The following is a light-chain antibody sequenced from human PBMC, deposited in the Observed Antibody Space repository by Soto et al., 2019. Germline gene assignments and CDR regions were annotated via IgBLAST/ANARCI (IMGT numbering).Light chain of an antibody. CDR3: LLYYGGTQLV. Sequence: QAVVTQEPSLTVSPGGTVTLTCASSTGAVTSGYYPNWFQQKPGQAPRALIFSTNYRHSWTPARFSGSLLGGKAALTLSGLQPEDEAEYYCLLYYGGTQLVFGGGTKVTVL. CDR2: STN. V-gene: IGLV7-43*01. J-gene: IGLJ3*02. CDR1: TGAVTSGYY.